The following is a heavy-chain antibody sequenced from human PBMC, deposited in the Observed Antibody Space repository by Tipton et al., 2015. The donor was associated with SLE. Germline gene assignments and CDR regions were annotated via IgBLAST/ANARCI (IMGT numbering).Heavy chain of an antibody. CDR3: ARGYYESNGYYSFDY. Sequence: TLSLTCTVSGGSITSYYWSWIRQSPGKGLEWIGYSHYTGRTEYHPSLKSRVTISVDTSKNQFSLKLSSMTAADTAVYHCARGYYESNGYYSFDYWGLGALVTVSS. J-gene: IGHJ4*02. CDR1: GGSITSYY. CDR2: SHYTGRT. D-gene: IGHD3-22*01. V-gene: IGHV4-59*12.